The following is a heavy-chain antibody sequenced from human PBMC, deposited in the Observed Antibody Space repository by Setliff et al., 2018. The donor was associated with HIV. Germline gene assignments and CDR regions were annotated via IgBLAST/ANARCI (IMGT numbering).Heavy chain of an antibody. CDR2: IYSSGST. V-gene: IGHV4-4*07. CDR3: ARSGSYVGPIQH. J-gene: IGHJ1*01. Sequence: KTSETLSLTCTVSGGSLSSYYWSWIRQPAGKGLEWIGRIYSSGSTNYNPSLKSRLTMSADTSKNQFSLKLTSVTAADTAVYYCARSGSYVGPIQHWGQGTLVTVSS. CDR1: GGSLSSYY. D-gene: IGHD3-10*02.